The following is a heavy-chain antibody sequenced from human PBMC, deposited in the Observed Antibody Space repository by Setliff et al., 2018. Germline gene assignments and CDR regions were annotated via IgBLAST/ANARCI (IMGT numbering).Heavy chain of an antibody. CDR1: GDSFSDYY. CDR3: ARGRMRGSCSGPSCTYDPFDI. D-gene: IGHD2-2*01. J-gene: IGHJ3*02. Sequence: ASETLSLTCAVYGDSFSDYYWSWIRQPPGKGLEWIEEINHRGSTNYSPSLRSRVTMSVDTSKKQFSLILRSVTAADTAVYYCARGRMRGSCSGPSCTYDPFDIWGQGTPVTVSS. V-gene: IGHV4-34*01. CDR2: INHRGST.